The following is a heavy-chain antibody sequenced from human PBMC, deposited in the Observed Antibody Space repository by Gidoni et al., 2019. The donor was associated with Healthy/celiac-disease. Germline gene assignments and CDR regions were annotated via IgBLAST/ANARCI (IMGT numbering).Heavy chain of an antibody. D-gene: IGHD6-19*01. CDR2: MSPNSGNT. J-gene: IGHJ4*02. CDR3: ARAASSGWSGY. V-gene: IGHV1-8*01. CDR1: GDTFTSYD. Sequence: QVQLVQSGAEGKKHGASVKVSCKASGDTFTSYDSNWLRQATGQGLEWIGWMSPNSGNTGYAQKFQGRVTMTRNTSISTAYMELRSLRSEDTAVYYCARAASSGWSGYWGQGTLVTVSS.